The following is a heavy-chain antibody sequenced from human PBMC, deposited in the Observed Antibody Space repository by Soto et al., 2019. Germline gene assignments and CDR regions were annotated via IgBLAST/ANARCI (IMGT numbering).Heavy chain of an antibody. J-gene: IGHJ6*02. V-gene: IGHV4-39*01. CDR1: GGSISSSSYY. CDR3: ARLETRWPEYYYHYYGMDV. CDR2: IYYSGST. Sequence: SETLSLTCTVSGGSISSSSYYWGWIRQPPGKGREWIGSIYYSGSTYYTPSLKSRVTISVDTSKNQFSLKLSSVPAADTAVYYCARLETRWPEYYYHYYGMDVWGQGTTVTVSS. D-gene: IGHD3-3*01.